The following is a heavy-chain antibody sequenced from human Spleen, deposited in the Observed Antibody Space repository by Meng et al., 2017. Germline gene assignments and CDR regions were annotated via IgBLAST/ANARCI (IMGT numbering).Heavy chain of an antibody. V-gene: IGHV4-4*07. CDR1: GGSISSYY. D-gene: IGHD5-12*01. CDR2: IYSSGST. J-gene: IGHJ6*02. CDR3: ARGGGYDSHYYYSGMDV. Sequence: SETLSLTCTVSGGSISSYYWSWIRQPAGKGLEWIGRIYSSGSTDYNPSLKSRVTMSVDTSMNHFSLKLSSVTAADTAVYYCARGGGYDSHYYYSGMDVWGQGTTVTVSS.